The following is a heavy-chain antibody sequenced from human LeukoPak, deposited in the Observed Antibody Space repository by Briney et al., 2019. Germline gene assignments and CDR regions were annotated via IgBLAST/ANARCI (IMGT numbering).Heavy chain of an antibody. CDR1: GGSFSGHY. V-gene: IGHV4-34*01. Sequence: SEILSLTCAVYGGSFSGHYWTWIRQLPGKGLEWIGEINHSGSTNYNPSLKSRVTISVDTSKNQFSLKVSSVTAADTAVYYCARVKDPGGYYYYYYMDIWGKGNTVTVSS. CDR2: INHSGST. J-gene: IGHJ6*03. D-gene: IGHD3-16*01. CDR3: ARVKDPGGYYYYYYMDI.